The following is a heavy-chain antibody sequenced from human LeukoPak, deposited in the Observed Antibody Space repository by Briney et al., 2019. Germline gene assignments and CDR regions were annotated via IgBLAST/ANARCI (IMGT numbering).Heavy chain of an antibody. V-gene: IGHV1-2*02. J-gene: IGHJ4*02. Sequence: ASVKVSCKTSGYTFTGYYIQWVRQAPGQGLEWMGWINPNSGGASYVQKFQGRVTMTSDTSISTAYMELSSLRSDDTAVYYCAKFGGSFAFLDYWGQGTLVTVSS. CDR2: INPNSGGA. CDR3: AKFGGSFAFLDY. D-gene: IGHD1-26*01. CDR1: GYTFTGYY.